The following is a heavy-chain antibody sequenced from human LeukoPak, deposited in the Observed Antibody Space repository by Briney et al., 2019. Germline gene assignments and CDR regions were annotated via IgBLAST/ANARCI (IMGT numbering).Heavy chain of an antibody. J-gene: IGHJ4*02. Sequence: GASLRLSCAASGFTFSNYAMSWVRQAPGKGLEWVSAVSGRDTSTYYTDSVKGRFTISRDNSKNTLYLQMNSLSAEDTAIYYCAKWWDYDVLTGYYDSDYWGQGTLVTVSS. CDR1: GFTFSNYA. D-gene: IGHD3-9*01. CDR2: VSGRDTST. V-gene: IGHV3-23*01. CDR3: AKWWDYDVLTGYYDSDY.